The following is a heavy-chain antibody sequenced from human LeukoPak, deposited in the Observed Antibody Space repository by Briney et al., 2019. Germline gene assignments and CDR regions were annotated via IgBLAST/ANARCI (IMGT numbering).Heavy chain of an antibody. CDR2: ISYSGSA. CDR3: ARAQRGYSYTFDY. J-gene: IGHJ4*02. CDR1: GDSISNGDFY. V-gene: IGHV4-31*03. D-gene: IGHD5-18*01. Sequence: SQTLSLTCTVSGDSISNGDFYWSWTRQHPGEGLEWIGHISYSGSAYYHPSLKSRVTISVDTSKNQFSLKLSSVTAADTAVYYCARAQRGYSYTFDYWGQGTLVTVSS.